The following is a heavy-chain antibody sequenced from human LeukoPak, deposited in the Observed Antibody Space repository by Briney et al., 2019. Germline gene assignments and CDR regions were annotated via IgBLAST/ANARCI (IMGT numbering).Heavy chain of an antibody. CDR2: INPNSGGT. CDR1: GYTFTGYY. CDR3: AKGYSSSWYAFDI. V-gene: IGHV1-2*02. Sequence: ASVKVSCKASGYTFTGYYMHWVRQAPGQGREWMGWINPNSGGTNYAQKFQGRVTMTRDTSISTAYMELSRLRSDDTAVYYCAKGYSSSWYAFDIWGQGTMVTVSS. J-gene: IGHJ3*02. D-gene: IGHD6-13*01.